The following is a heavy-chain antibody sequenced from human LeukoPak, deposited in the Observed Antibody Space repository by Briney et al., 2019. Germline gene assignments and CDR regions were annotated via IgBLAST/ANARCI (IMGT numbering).Heavy chain of an antibody. CDR2: SGGT. D-gene: IGHD6-13*01. CDR3: ARDAGYGMDV. J-gene: IGHJ6*02. V-gene: IGHV4-31*03. CDR1: GGSVSHGGYY. Sequence: PSETLSLTCTVSGGSVSHGGYYWSWIRQHPGKGLEWIGYSGGTYYNPSLKSRVTISVDTSKNQFSLTLSSVTAADTAVYYCARDAGYGMDVWGQGTTVTVSS.